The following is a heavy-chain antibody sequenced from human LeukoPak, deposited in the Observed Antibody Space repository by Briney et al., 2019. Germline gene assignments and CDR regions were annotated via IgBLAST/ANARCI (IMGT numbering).Heavy chain of an antibody. V-gene: IGHV4-34*01. J-gene: IGHJ5*02. CDR3: AREGHIVVVPAASYAWFDP. D-gene: IGHD2-2*01. CDR1: GGFFSGYY. CDR2: INHSGST. Sequence: PSETLSLTCAVYGGFFSGYYWSWIRQPPGKGLEWIGEINHSGSTNYNPSLKSRVTISVDTSKNQFSLKLSSVTAADTAVYYCAREGHIVVVPAASYAWFDPWGQGTLVTVSS.